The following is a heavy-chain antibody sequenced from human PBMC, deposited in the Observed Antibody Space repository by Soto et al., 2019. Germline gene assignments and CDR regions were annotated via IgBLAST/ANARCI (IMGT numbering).Heavy chain of an antibody. V-gene: IGHV4-30-2*01. Sequence: SETLSLTCTVSGGSFSSGGYSWSWIRQPPGKGLEWIGYIYHGGSTYYNPSLKSRVTISVDRSKNQFSLKLSSVTAADTAVYYGARGAQFFPWGRRTLVTVSS. CDR1: GGSFSSGGYS. CDR2: IYHGGST. J-gene: IGHJ5*02. CDR3: ARGAQFFP. D-gene: IGHD3-3*01.